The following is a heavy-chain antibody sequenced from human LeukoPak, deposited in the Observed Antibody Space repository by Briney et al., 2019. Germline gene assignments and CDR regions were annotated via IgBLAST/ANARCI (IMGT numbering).Heavy chain of an antibody. D-gene: IGHD6-19*01. Sequence: ASVKVSCRAYGYTFTEYYIHWVRQAPGQGLEWMTYIGAKNGDRHYAQKFQGRVTMTLDTSLSTAYMGLKWLTSDDTAMYYCARDGVAGPSDAFDLWGQGTMVTVSS. J-gene: IGHJ3*01. CDR2: IGAKNGDR. CDR3: ARDGVAGPSDAFDL. CDR1: GYTFTEYY. V-gene: IGHV1-2*02.